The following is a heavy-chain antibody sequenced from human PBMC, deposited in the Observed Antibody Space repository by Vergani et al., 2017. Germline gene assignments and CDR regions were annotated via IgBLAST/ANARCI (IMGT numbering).Heavy chain of an antibody. Sequence: QVQLVQSGAEVKKPGSSVKVSCKASGGTFGSYAISWVRQAPGQGLEWMGGIIPMFGTANYEQKFQGRVTITADESTSTAYMELISLKSEDTAVYYCARDRSTVTDDAFDIWGQGTMVTVSS. V-gene: IGHV1-69*01. J-gene: IGHJ3*02. CDR3: ARDRSTVTDDAFDI. CDR1: GGTFGSYA. D-gene: IGHD4-17*01. CDR2: IIPMFGTA.